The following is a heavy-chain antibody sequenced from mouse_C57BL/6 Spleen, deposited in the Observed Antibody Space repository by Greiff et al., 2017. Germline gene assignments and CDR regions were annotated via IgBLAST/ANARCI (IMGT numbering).Heavy chain of an antibody. V-gene: IGHV10-3*01. J-gene: IGHJ2*01. D-gene: IGHD2-2*01. Sequence: EVMLVESGGGLVQPKGSLKLSCAASGFTFNTYAMHWVRQAPGKGLEWVGRIRSKSSNYATYYAESVKDRFTISRDDSQSMLYLQMNNLKDEDTAMYYCVRGGYDVGYFDDWGQGTTLTVSS. CDR2: IRSKSSNYAT. CDR3: VRGGYDVGYFDD. CDR1: GFTFNTYA.